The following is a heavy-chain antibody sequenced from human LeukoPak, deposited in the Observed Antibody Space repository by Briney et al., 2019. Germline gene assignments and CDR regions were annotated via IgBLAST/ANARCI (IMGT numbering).Heavy chain of an antibody. V-gene: IGHV1-69*05. J-gene: IGHJ5*02. CDR1: GYTFTDYF. Sequence: ASVKVSCKASGYTFTDYFMHWVRQAPGQGLEWMGGIIPIFGTANYAQKFQGRVTITTDESTNTAYMELSSLKSEDTAVYYCAKLSGRYNWFDPWGQGTLVTVSS. D-gene: IGHD4-23*01. CDR3: AKLSGRYNWFDP. CDR2: IIPIFGTA.